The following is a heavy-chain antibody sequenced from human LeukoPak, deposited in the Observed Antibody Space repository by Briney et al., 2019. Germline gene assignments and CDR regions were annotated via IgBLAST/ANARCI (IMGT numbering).Heavy chain of an antibody. Sequence: GGSLRLSCTASGFTFSSYSMHWVRQAPGKGLQWVANINQDGSEMYYVDSVKGRFTISRDSAKNSLYLQMNSLRAEDTAVYYCARSAGEIYYYYGMDVWGQGTTVTVSS. D-gene: IGHD3-16*01. CDR3: ARSAGEIYYYYGMDV. CDR1: GFTFSSYS. J-gene: IGHJ6*02. V-gene: IGHV3-7*04. CDR2: INQDGSEM.